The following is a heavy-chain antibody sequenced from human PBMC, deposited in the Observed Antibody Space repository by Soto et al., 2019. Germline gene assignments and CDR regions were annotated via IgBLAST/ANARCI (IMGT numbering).Heavy chain of an antibody. CDR3: GSSSSGWDYYGMDV. V-gene: IGHV4-39*01. CDR2: IYYSGST. CDR1: GGSISSSSYY. Sequence: PSETLSLTCTVSGGSISSSSYYWGWIRQPPGKGLGWIGSIYYSGSTYYNPSLKSRVTISVDTSKNQFSLKLSSVTAADTAVYYCGSSSSGWDYYGMDVWGQGTTVTVSS. D-gene: IGHD6-6*01. J-gene: IGHJ6*02.